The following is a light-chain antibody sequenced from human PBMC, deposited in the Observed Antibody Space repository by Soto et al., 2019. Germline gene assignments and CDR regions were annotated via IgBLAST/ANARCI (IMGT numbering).Light chain of an antibody. CDR1: QGINRW. CDR2: DAS. J-gene: IGKJ1*01. Sequence: DIQMTQSPSTLSASVGDSVTITCRASQGINRWLAWYQQKPGRVPRLLIYDASKLEGGVASRFSGSGSGTEFTLTISSLQPDAIATYYCQQYNNFSPTWTFGQGTKVDIK. CDR3: QQYNNFSPTWT. V-gene: IGKV1-5*01.